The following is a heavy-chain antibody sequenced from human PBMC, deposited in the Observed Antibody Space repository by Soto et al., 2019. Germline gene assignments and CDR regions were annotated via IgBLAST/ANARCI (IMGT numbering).Heavy chain of an antibody. J-gene: IGHJ4*02. CDR2: IHHSGSI. CDR3: SRGGDAYKAGNY. Sequence: QVQLQQWGAGLLKPSETLSLTCAVYGGSLSGYYWTWIRRPPGKGLEWIGEIHHSGSINYNSSLKSRVTISADMSKNQFFLKLSSVTAADTAVYYCSRGGDAYKAGNYWGQGTLVTVSS. CDR1: GGSLSGYY. V-gene: IGHV4-34*01. D-gene: IGHD1-1*01.